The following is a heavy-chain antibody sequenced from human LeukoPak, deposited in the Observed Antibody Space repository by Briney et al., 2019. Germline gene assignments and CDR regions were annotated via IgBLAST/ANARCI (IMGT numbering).Heavy chain of an antibody. D-gene: IGHD3-16*01. CDR1: GYTFTGYY. CDR3: ARDWGSADYYYYMDV. J-gene: IGHJ6*03. V-gene: IGHV1-2*02. Sequence: ASVKVPCKASGYTFTGYYMHWVRQAPGQGLEWMGWINPNSGGTNYAQKFQGRVTMTRDTSISTAYMELSRLRSDDTAVYYCARDWGSADYYYYMDVWGKGTTVTVSS. CDR2: INPNSGGT.